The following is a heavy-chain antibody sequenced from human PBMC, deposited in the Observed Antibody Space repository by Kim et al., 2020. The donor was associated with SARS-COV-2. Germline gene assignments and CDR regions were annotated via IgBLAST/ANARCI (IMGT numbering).Heavy chain of an antibody. CDR1: GFILTNAW. V-gene: IGHV3-15*01. D-gene: IGHD3-10*01. CDR3: TTDVMPYFGRDY. Sequence: GGSLRLSCTAYGFILTNAWMSWVRQAPGKALEWVGRIKGKTDGETTDYAAPMKGRVTISRDDSKNTLYLQMNNLRTEDTALYYCTTDVMPYFGRDYWGQG. J-gene: IGHJ4*02. CDR2: IKGKTDGETT.